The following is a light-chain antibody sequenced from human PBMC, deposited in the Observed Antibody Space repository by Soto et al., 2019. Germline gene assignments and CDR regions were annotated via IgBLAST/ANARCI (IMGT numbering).Light chain of an antibody. CDR3: SSYTSSSTLGHVV. V-gene: IGLV2-14*01. Sequence: QSARTQPASVSGSPGQSITISCTGTSSDVGGYNYVSWYQQHPGKAPKLMIYDVSNRPSGVSNRFSGSKSGNTASLTISGLQAEDEADYYCSSYTSSSTLGHVVFGGGTQLTVL. CDR1: SSDVGGYNY. CDR2: DVS. J-gene: IGLJ2*01.